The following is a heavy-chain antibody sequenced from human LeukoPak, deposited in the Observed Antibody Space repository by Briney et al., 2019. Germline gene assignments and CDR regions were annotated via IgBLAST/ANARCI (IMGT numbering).Heavy chain of an antibody. CDR1: GYTFTRYD. J-gene: IGHJ4*02. D-gene: IGHD1-26*01. CDR2: MNPNSGNT. V-gene: IGHV1-8*01. Sequence: GASVKVSCKASGYTFTRYDINWVRQATGQGLEWMGWMNPNSGNTGYAQKFQGRVTMTRNTSISTAYMELSSLRSEDTAVYYCARGRAKWEPIDYWGQGTLVTVSS. CDR3: ARGRAKWEPIDY.